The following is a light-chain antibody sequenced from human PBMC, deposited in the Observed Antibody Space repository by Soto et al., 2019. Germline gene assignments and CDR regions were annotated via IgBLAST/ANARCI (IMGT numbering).Light chain of an antibody. V-gene: IGKV3-20*01. J-gene: IGKJ2*01. CDR1: QSVSSSY. CDR2: GAS. Sequence: EIVLTQSPGTPSLSPGERATLSCRASQSVSSSYLAWYQQKPGQAPRLLIYGASSRATGIPDRFSGSGSGTDFTLTISRLEPEDFAVYYCQHSSPYTFGQGTKLEI. CDR3: QHSSPYT.